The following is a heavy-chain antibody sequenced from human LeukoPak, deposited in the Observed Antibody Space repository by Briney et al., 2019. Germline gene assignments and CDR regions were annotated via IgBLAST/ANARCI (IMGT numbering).Heavy chain of an antibody. CDR1: GYTFTSYH. CDR2: INPSGGST. D-gene: IGHD3-10*01. Sequence: ASVKVSCKASGYTFTSYHMHWVRQAPGQGLEWMGIINPSGGSTSYAQKFQGRVTMTRDTSTSTVYMELSSLRSEDTAVYYCARDLRYYGSGSYLDYWGQGTLVTVSS. J-gene: IGHJ4*02. V-gene: IGHV1-46*01. CDR3: ARDLRYYGSGSYLDY.